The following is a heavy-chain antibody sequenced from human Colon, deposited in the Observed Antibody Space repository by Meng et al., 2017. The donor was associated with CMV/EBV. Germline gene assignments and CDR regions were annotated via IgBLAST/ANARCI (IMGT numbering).Heavy chain of an antibody. J-gene: IGHJ6*02. Sequence: GESLKISCAASGFTFSGSAMHWVRQAPGKGLEWVAVISYDGSNKYYADSVKGRFTISRDNSKNTLYLQMNSLRAEDTAVYYCARERSYEWEPHYYYYYGMDVWGQGTTVTVSS. CDR2: ISYDGSNK. V-gene: IGHV3-30*04. CDR1: GFTFSGSA. CDR3: ARERSYEWEPHYYYYYGMDV. D-gene: IGHD1-26*01.